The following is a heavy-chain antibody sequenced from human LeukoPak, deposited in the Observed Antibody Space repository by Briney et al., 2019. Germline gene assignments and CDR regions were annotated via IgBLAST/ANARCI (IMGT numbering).Heavy chain of an antibody. V-gene: IGHV3-21*01. CDR3: ARDCYDSSGYYYHDAFDI. D-gene: IGHD3-22*01. CDR1: GFTFSSYS. J-gene: IGHJ3*02. Sequence: PGGSLRLSCAASGFTFSSYSMNWVRQAPGKGLEWVSSISSSSSYIYYADSVKGRFTISRDNAKNSLYLQMNSLRAEDTAVYYCARDCYDSSGYYYHDAFDIWGQGTMVTVSS. CDR2: ISSSSSYI.